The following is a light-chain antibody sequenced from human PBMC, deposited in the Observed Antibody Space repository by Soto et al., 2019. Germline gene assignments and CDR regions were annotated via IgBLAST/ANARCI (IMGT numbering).Light chain of an antibody. J-gene: IGLJ3*02. CDR1: SSDIGSNNY. Sequence: QSALTQPASVSGSPGQSITISCTGTSSDIGSNNYVSWFQQRPGKAPTLIIYEVSNRPSGVSTHFSGSKSGNTASLTISGLLPEDEAEYYCSSYTTTTLRFGGGTKLTV. CDR3: SSYTTTTLR. CDR2: EVS. V-gene: IGLV2-14*01.